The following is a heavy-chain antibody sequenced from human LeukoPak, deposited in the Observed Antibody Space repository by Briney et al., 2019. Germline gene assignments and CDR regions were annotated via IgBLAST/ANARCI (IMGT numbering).Heavy chain of an antibody. D-gene: IGHD3-10*01. J-gene: IGHJ3*02. V-gene: IGHV3-53*01. CDR2: IYSGEIT. Sequence: PGGSLRLSCAASGFTVSRNHMNWVRRAPGKGLEWVSVIYSGEITDYADSVKGRFTVSRDNSKNTLYLQMSSLRAEDTAVYYCARDRPYSGTRGAFDIWGQGTMVTV. CDR1: GFTVSRNH. CDR3: ARDRPYSGTRGAFDI.